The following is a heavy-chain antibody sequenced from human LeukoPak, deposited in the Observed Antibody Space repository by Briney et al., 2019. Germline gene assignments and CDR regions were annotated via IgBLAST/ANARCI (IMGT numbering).Heavy chain of an antibody. V-gene: IGHV3-23*01. J-gene: IGHJ4*02. D-gene: IGHD2-15*01. CDR3: AKASVGHCSGAFCYHFDS. Sequence: GGSLRLSCEAYVFTFSTYAMSWVRQTPGKGLEWVAAISGDNPGTYHASSVRGRFTISRDNSKNTVHLQMNALRAEDAAIYYCAKASVGHCSGAFCYHFDSWGQGTLVTVSS. CDR1: VFTFSTYA. CDR2: ISGDNPGT.